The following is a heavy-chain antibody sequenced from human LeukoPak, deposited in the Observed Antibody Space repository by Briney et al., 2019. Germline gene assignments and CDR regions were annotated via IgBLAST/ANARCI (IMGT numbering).Heavy chain of an antibody. D-gene: IGHD3-22*01. Sequence: GGSLRPSCAASGFTFSNYAMRWVRQAPGKGLEWVSGISGSGDSTYYADSVKGRFTISRDNSKNTLYLQMNSLRAEDTAVYYCANDYYDSSGYYFDAFDIWGQGTMVTVSS. J-gene: IGHJ3*02. CDR2: ISGSGDST. CDR1: GFTFSNYA. V-gene: IGHV3-23*01. CDR3: ANDYYDSSGYYFDAFDI.